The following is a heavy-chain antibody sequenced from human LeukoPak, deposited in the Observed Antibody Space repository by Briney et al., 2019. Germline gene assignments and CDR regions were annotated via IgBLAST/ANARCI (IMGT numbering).Heavy chain of an antibody. CDR2: VRPDGSVT. J-gene: IGHJ5*02. CDR1: GFTFSIYW. V-gene: IGHV3-74*01. Sequence: PGGSLRLSCTASGFTFSIYWMSWVRQAPGKGLVWVSRVRPDGSVTRYADSVQGRFTVSRDNAKNTLYLQMNSLRAEDTAVYYCARTDWLDVWGQGTLITV. CDR3: ARTDWLDV.